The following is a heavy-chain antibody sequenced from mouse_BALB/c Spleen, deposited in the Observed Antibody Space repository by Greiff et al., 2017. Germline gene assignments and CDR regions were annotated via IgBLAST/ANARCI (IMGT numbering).Heavy chain of an antibody. CDR1: GFTFSSYA. V-gene: IGHV5-9-3*01. CDR3: ARQGGTPYFDY. Sequence: EVQVVESGGGLVKPGGSLKLSCAASGFTFSSYAMSWVRQTPEKRLEWVATISSGGSYTYYPDSVKGRFTISRDNAKNTLYLQMSSLRSEDTAMYYCARQGGTPYFDYWGQGTTLTVSS. CDR2: ISSGGSYT. J-gene: IGHJ2*01. D-gene: IGHD4-1*01.